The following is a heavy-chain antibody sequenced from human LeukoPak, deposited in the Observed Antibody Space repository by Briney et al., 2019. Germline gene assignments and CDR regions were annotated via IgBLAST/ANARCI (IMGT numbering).Heavy chain of an antibody. V-gene: IGHV3-11*06. CDR3: ARDLPMLRGALGGLAV. D-gene: IGHD3-10*01. CDR2: ISSGIACT. J-gene: IGHJ6*02. Sequence: AGGSRRLSCAASGFTFRDYYMKWIRQAPGNGLEWVSFISSGIACTNSADSVKGRFTISRDNDKKTLYLQMTSLTAEDTAVYYCARDLPMLRGALGGLAVWGLGTTVTVSS. CDR1: GFTFRDYY.